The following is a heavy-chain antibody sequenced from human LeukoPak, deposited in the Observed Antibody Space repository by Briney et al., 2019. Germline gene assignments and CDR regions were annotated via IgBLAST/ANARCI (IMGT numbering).Heavy chain of an antibody. V-gene: IGHV4-34*01. D-gene: IGHD3-22*01. CDR2: IDHSGST. CDR1: GGSFSGYY. J-gene: IGHJ4*02. CDR3: ARGSDYDSSGYYYEYFDY. Sequence: SETLSLTCAVYGGSFSGYYWSWIRQPPGKGLEWIGEIDHSGSTNYNPSLKSRVTISVDTSKNQLSLKLSSVTAADTAVYYCARGSDYDSSGYYYEYFDYWGQGTLVTVSS.